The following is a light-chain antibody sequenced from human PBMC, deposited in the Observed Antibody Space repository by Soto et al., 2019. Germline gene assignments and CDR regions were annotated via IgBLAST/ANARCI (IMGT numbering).Light chain of an antibody. J-gene: IGLJ2*01. Sequence: QLVLTQPPSVSGAPGQRVTISCTGSSSNIGAGFDVHWYQQLPGTAPKLFIYANSHRPSGVPDRFSGSKSDTSASLAITGLQAEDEADYYCQSYDSSLSGSVFGGGTKLTVL. V-gene: IGLV1-40*01. CDR3: QSYDSSLSGSV. CDR1: SSNIGAGFD. CDR2: ANS.